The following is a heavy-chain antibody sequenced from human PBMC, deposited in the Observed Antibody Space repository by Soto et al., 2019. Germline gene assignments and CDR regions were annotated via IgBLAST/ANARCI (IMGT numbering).Heavy chain of an antibody. CDR1: GFTFCRYG. V-gene: IGHV3-23*01. D-gene: IGHD3-16*01. Sequence: GGALRVSWCTSGFTFCRYGMSWVRPGPGEGLEWVSAISGSGGSTYYADSVKGRFTISRDNSKNTLYLQMNSLRAEDTAVYYCAQTQIKRYYYYYGMDVWGQGTTVTVSS. CDR2: ISGSGGST. CDR3: AQTQIKRYYYYYGMDV. J-gene: IGHJ6*02.